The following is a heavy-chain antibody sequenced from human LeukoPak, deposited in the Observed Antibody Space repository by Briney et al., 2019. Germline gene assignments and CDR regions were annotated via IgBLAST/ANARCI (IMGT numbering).Heavy chain of an antibody. Sequence: SETLSLTCTVSGYSISSGYYWGWIRQPPGKGLEWIGGIYHSGSTYYNPSLKSRVTISVDTSKNQFSLKLSSVTAADTAVYYCARDGRPVTYYFDYWGQGTLVTVSS. V-gene: IGHV4-38-2*02. CDR1: GYSISSGYY. J-gene: IGHJ4*02. D-gene: IGHD1-26*01. CDR3: ARDGRPVTYYFDY. CDR2: IYHSGST.